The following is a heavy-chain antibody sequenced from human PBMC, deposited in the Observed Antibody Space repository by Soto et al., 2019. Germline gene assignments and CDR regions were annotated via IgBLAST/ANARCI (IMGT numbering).Heavy chain of an antibody. Sequence: QVQLVQSGAEVKKPWSSVKVSCKASGGTFSSYAISWVRQAPGQGLECMGGIIPVFGTANYAQKFQGRVTINADESTSTVYMELSSLRSEDTAVYYCARGWNDFPHWGQGTLVTVSS. CDR1: GGTFSSYA. J-gene: IGHJ1*01. D-gene: IGHD1-1*01. V-gene: IGHV1-69*01. CDR3: ARGWNDFPH. CDR2: IIPVFGTA.